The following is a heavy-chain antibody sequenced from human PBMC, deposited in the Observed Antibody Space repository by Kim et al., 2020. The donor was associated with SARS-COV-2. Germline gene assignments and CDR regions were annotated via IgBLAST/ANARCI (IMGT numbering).Heavy chain of an antibody. Sequence: GGSLRLSCAVSGFPFSDYVLHWVRQAPGKGLEWVAVMSTGGGIEIYPDSVKGRFAISRDNSKNTLYLQMNNLRPDDTAVYYCARDPVAGDPDYFDCWGQGTLVVVSS. CDR2: MSTGGGIE. CDR1: GFPFSDYV. J-gene: IGHJ4*02. CDR3: ARDPVAGDPDYFDC. V-gene: IGHV3-30*09. D-gene: IGHD2-15*01.